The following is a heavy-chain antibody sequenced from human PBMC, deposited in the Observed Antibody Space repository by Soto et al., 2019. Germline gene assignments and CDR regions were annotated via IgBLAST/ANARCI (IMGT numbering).Heavy chain of an antibody. J-gene: IGHJ4*02. CDR3: ARERGPNAG. CDR2: IIPILDIA. CDR1: ADTFSSFP. Sequence: QVQLVQSGAEVREPGSSVKVSCKASADTFSSFPLNWVRQAPGQGLEWMGRIIPILDIANYAQSFQGSVTITAAKSTRSPYMELSSPGSEDTAVYSCARERGPNAGWGQGTLVIVSS. V-gene: IGHV1-69*04.